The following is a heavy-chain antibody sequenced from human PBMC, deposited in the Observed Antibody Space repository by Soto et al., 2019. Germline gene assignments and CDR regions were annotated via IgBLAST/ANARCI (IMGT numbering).Heavy chain of an antibody. CDR3: ARRIYCTSTSCYNWFAP. CDR1: GFTFSNYA. D-gene: IGHD2-2*01. CDR2: ISSNGGST. J-gene: IGHJ5*02. V-gene: IGHV3-64*01. Sequence: VGSLRHSCAASGFTFSNYAMHWVLQAPGEGLEYVSAISSNGGSTYYANSVKGRFTISRDNSKNTLYLQMGNLRAEDMAVYYCARRIYCTSTSCYNWFAPWRKGTLVTVSS.